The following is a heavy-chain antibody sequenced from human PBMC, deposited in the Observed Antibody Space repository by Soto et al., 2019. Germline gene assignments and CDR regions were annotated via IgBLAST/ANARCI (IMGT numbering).Heavy chain of an antibody. CDR1: GFTFSNGW. CDR3: ATGSPVAGLDY. J-gene: IGHJ4*02. CDR2: IKSKYDGGTT. D-gene: IGHD6-19*01. Sequence: EVQLVESGGGLVKPGGSLRLSCEGSGFTFSNGWMNWVRQAPGKGLEWVGRIKSKYDGGTTDYGAPVKGRFTISRDDSKNMVYRQVIGLKSEDTAVYYCATGSPVAGLDYWGQGTLVTVSS. V-gene: IGHV3-15*07.